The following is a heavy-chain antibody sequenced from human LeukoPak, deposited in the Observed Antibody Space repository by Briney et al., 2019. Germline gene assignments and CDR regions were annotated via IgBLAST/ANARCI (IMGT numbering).Heavy chain of an antibody. V-gene: IGHV4-30-4*08. CDR2: IYYSGSA. D-gene: IGHD3-3*01. CDR1: GGSFSGYY. CDR3: AREDVWSGYYRAFDI. Sequence: SETLSLTCAVYGGSFSGYYWSWIRQPPGKGLEWVGYIYYSGSAYYNPSLKSRVTISIHTSKKQFSLNLSSVTAADTAVYYCAREDVWSGYYRAFDIWGQGTMVTVSS. J-gene: IGHJ3*02.